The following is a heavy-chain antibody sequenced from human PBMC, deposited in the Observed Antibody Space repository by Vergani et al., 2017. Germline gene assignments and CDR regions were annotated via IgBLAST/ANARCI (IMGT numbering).Heavy chain of an antibody. Sequence: DVHLAESGGGLFQPGGSLRLSCAASGLPVSGFAFNTYAMIWVRQAPGKGLEWVSGISATGEENTDYADSVKGRFTIARDNSKSTLFLQMNGLTSEDTAIYYCAQCANGVPRVPVYWGQGALVAVSS. CDR2: ISATGEENT. CDR1: GLPVSGFAFNTYA. J-gene: IGHJ4*02. D-gene: IGHD4-17*01. V-gene: IGHV3-23*04. CDR3: AQCANGVPRVPVY.